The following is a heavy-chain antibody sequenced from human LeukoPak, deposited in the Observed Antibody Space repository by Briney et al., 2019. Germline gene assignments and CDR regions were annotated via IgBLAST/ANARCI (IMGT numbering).Heavy chain of an antibody. CDR2: IYYSGST. D-gene: IGHD3-22*01. CDR1: GGSISSYY. Sequence: SETLSLTCTVSGGSISSYYWSWIRQPPGKGLEWIGYIYYSGSTNYNPSLKSRVTISVDTSKNQFSLKLSSVTAADTAVYYCARVATMIDAFDIWGQGTMVTVSS. CDR3: ARVATMIDAFDI. J-gene: IGHJ3*02. V-gene: IGHV4-59*01.